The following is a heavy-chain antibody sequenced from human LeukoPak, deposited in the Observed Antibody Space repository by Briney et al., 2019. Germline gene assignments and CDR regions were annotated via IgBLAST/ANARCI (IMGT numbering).Heavy chain of an antibody. V-gene: IGHV3-30*03. J-gene: IGHJ4*02. D-gene: IGHD6-13*01. CDR3: TRELIAASVQFDL. Sequence: GGSLRLSCEASGFTFSSYGMHWVRQAPGKGLEWVAVIPYDGTSNYYGDSVKGRFTISRGNSKNTLYLQMNSLRPEDTAVYYCTRELIAASVQFDLWGQGSLVTVSS. CDR1: GFTFSSYG. CDR2: IPYDGTSN.